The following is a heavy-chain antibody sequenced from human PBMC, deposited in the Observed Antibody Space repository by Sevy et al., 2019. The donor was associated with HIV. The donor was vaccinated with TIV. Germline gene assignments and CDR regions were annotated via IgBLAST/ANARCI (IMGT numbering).Heavy chain of an antibody. D-gene: IGHD2-2*01. J-gene: IGHJ4*02. CDR2: IYTSGST. Sequence: SETLSLTCTVSGGSINSGNYYWSWIRQPAGKRLEWIGRIYTSGSTNYNPSLKSRVTISVDTSKNQFSLKLSSVTAADTAVYYCARESGDCSSTSCYEGVFDYWGQGTLVTVSS. CDR3: ARESGDCSSTSCYEGVFDY. CDR1: GGSINSGNYY. V-gene: IGHV4-61*02.